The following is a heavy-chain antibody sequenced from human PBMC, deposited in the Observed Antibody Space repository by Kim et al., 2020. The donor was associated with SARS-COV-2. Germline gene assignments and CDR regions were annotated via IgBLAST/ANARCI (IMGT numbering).Heavy chain of an antibody. CDR2: IYSGGST. CDR1: GFTVSSNY. D-gene: IGHD6-13*01. V-gene: IGHV3-53*01. CDR3: ARGPSRVGYSSSYYGMDV. Sequence: GGSLRLSCAASGFTVSSNYMSWVRQAPGKGLEWVSVIYSGGSTYYADSVKGRFTISRDNSKNTLYLQMNSLRAEDTAVYYCARGPSRVGYSSSYYGMDVWGQGTTVTVSS. J-gene: IGHJ6*02.